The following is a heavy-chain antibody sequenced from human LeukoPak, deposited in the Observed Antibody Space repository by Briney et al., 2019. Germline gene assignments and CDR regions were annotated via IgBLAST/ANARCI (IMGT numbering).Heavy chain of an antibody. V-gene: IGHV4-39*07. CDR3: AREGRPDLGYYFYYYMDV. D-gene: IGHD6-6*01. CDR1: GGSISSSSYY. Sequence: SETLSLTCTVSGGSISSSSYYWGWIRQPPGKGLEWIGSIYYSGSTYYNPSLKSRVTISVDTSKNQFSLKLSSVTAADTAVYYCAREGRPDLGYYFYYYMDVWGKGTTVTVSS. CDR2: IYYSGST. J-gene: IGHJ6*03.